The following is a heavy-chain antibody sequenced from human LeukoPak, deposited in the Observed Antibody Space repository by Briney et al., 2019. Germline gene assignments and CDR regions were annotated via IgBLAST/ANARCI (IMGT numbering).Heavy chain of an antibody. J-gene: IGHJ4*02. V-gene: IGHV4-61*01. D-gene: IGHD6-19*01. Sequence: PSETLSLTCTVSGGSVSSGRYYWSWIRQPPGTGLEWIGYIYYSGRTNYNPSLKSRVTISVDTSKNQFSLKLSSVTAADTAVYYCAREVSSGWSLRGYYFDYWGQGTLVTVSS. CDR1: GGSVSSGRYY. CDR3: AREVSSGWSLRGYYFDY. CDR2: IYYSGRT.